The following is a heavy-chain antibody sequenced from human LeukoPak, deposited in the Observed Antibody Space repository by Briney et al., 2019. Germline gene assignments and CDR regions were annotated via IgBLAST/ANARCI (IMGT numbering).Heavy chain of an antibody. CDR1: GGSFSGYY. Sequence: SETLSLTCAVYGGSFSGYYWSWIRQPPGKGLEWIGEINHSGSTNYNPSLKSRVTLSVDTSKNQFSLKLSSVTAADTAVYYCARGVRLRYYFDYWGQGTLVTVSS. J-gene: IGHJ4*02. D-gene: IGHD5-12*01. CDR2: INHSGST. CDR3: ARGVRLRYYFDY. V-gene: IGHV4-34*01.